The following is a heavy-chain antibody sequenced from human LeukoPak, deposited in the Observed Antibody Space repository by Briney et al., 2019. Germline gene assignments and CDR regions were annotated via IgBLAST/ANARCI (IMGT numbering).Heavy chain of an antibody. J-gene: IGHJ4*02. CDR1: GYTFSSYD. V-gene: IGHV1-8*01. D-gene: IGHD3-10*01. CDR3: ARVVVRGVRGVWSY. Sequence: GASVKVSCKASGYTFSSYDINWVRQATGQGLEWMGWMNPNSGNTGYAQKFQGRVTMTRNTSISTAYMELSSLRSEDTAAYYCARVVVRGVRGVWSYWGQGTLVTVSS. CDR2: MNPNSGNT.